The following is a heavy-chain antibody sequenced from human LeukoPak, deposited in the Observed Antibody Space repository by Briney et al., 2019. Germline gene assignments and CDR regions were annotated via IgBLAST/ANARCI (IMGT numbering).Heavy chain of an antibody. CDR2: IYHSGNT. D-gene: IGHD3-3*01. J-gene: IGHJ5*02. Sequence: SETLSLTCAVSGYSISSGYYWGWIRQPPGKGLEWIGSIYHSGNTYYNPSLKSRVTISVDTSKNQFSLRLSPVTAADTAVYYCARQASWSTSGGNWFDPWGQGTLVTVSS. V-gene: IGHV4-38-2*01. CDR3: ARQASWSTSGGNWFDP. CDR1: GYSISSGYY.